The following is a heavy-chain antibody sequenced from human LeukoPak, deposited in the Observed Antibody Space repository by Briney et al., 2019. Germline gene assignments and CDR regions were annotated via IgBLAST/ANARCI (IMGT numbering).Heavy chain of an antibody. CDR1: GYTFTDYY. J-gene: IGHJ4*02. D-gene: IGHD6-19*01. V-gene: IGHV1-2*02. CDR2: INPNSGGT. Sequence: ASVKVSCKASGYTFTDYYIHWVRQAPGQGLEWMGWINPNSGGTNYAQKFQGRVTMTRDTSISTVYMNLSRLTSDDTAMYYCARGGIAVASQDYWGQGTLVTVSS. CDR3: ARGGIAVASQDY.